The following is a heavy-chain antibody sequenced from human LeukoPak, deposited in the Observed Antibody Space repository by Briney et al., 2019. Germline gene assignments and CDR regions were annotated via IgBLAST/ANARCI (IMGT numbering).Heavy chain of an antibody. Sequence: GASVTLSCTASGGTFSSYAISWVRQAPGQGLEWMGRIIPILGIANYAQKFQGRVTITADKSTSTAYMELSSLRSEDTAVYYCARDIRFDGYNYFDYWGQGTLVTVSS. CDR2: IIPILGIA. V-gene: IGHV1-69*04. CDR3: ARDIRFDGYNYFDY. D-gene: IGHD5-24*01. CDR1: GGTFSSYA. J-gene: IGHJ4*02.